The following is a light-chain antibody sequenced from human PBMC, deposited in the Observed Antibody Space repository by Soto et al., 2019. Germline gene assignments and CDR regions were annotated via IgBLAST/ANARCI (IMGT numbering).Light chain of an antibody. J-gene: IGKJ5*01. CDR2: LAS. CDR3: QQSYSTGYT. Sequence: IQMTQSPSSLSASVVDRVTITFRASQSISTYLNWYQQKPGKAPKLLIYLASSLQSGVPSRFSGSGSGTDFTLIISSLQPDDVATYYCQQSYSTGYTFGQGTRLDIK. CDR1: QSISTY. V-gene: IGKV1-39*01.